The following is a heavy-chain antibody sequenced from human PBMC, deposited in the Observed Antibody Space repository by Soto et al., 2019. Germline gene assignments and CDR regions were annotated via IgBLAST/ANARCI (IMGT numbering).Heavy chain of an antibody. CDR1: GFTFSSYA. CDR2: ISGSGGST. J-gene: IGHJ4*02. CDR3: GGDYGDYEYYFDY. V-gene: IGHV3-23*01. Sequence: EVQLLESVGGLVQPGGSLSLSCAASGFTFSSYAMSWVRQAPGTGLEWVSGISGSGGSTYYADSVKGRFNSSRDKPKNTLYLLMDSLRAEDAAVYYCGGDYGDYEYYFDYWCQGALVTVSA. D-gene: IGHD4-17*01.